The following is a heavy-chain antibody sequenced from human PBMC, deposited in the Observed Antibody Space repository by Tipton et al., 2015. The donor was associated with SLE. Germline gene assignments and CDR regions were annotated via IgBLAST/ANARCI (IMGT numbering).Heavy chain of an antibody. V-gene: IGHV3-7*01. CDR2: IKQDGSEK. CDR1: GFAFSSSW. Sequence: SLRLSCVASGFAFSSSWVSWVRQAPGKGLEWVANIKQDGSEKYYVDSVKGRFTISRDNAKNSLSLQMNSLRVEDTAVYYCATVDSVSRGFIYWGQGTLVTVSS. CDR3: ATVDSVSRGFIY. J-gene: IGHJ4*02. D-gene: IGHD3-10*01.